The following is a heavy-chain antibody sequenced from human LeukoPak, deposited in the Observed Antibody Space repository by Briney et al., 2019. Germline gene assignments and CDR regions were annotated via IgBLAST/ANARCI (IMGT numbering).Heavy chain of an antibody. D-gene: IGHD1-1*01. J-gene: IGHJ6*03. CDR2: INHSGST. V-gene: IGHV4-34*01. CDR1: GGSFSGYY. CDR3: ARDWQADYYYYMDV. Sequence: SETLSLTCAVYGGSFSGYYWSWIRQPPGKGLEWIGEINHSGSTNYNPSLKSRVTISVDTSKNQFSLKLSSVTAADTAVYYCARDWQADYYYYMDVWAKGPRSPSP.